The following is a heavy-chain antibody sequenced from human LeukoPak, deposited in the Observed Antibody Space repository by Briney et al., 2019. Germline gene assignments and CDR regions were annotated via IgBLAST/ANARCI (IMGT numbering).Heavy chain of an antibody. V-gene: IGHV4-30-2*01. Sequence: SETLSLTCTVSGVSISSYSWSWIRQPPGKGLEWIGYIYHSGSTYYNPSLKSRVTISVDRSKNQFSLKLSSVTAADTAVYYCARGYGGLFDYWGQGTLVTVSS. CDR2: IYHSGST. CDR1: GVSISSYS. D-gene: IGHD4-23*01. J-gene: IGHJ4*02. CDR3: ARGYGGLFDY.